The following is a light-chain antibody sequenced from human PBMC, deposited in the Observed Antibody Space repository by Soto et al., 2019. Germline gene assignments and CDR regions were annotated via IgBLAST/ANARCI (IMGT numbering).Light chain of an antibody. Sequence: EIVLTQCPASLSLSTWERATLSCRASLSVSRNLAWYQQKPGQAPRLLIYGASSRATGIPDRFSGSGSGTDFTLTISRLEPEDFAVYYCHQYDSWTFGQGTKVDI. V-gene: IGKV3-20*01. CDR2: GAS. J-gene: IGKJ1*01. CDR1: LSVSRN. CDR3: HQYDSWT.